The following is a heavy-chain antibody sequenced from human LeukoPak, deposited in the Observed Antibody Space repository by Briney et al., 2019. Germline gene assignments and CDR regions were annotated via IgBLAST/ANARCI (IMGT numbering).Heavy chain of an antibody. J-gene: IGHJ4*02. Sequence: SETLSLTCTVSGGSISSYYWSWIRQPPGKGLEWIGYIYYSGSTNYNPSLKSRVTISVDTSKNQFSLKLSSVTAADTAVYYCARHRAAAGLDYWGQGTLVTVSS. CDR2: IYYSGST. V-gene: IGHV4-59*08. D-gene: IGHD6-13*01. CDR1: GGSISSYY. CDR3: ARHRAAAGLDY.